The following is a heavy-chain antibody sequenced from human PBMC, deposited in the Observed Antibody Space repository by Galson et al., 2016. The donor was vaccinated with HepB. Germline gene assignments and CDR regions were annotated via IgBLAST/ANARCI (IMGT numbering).Heavy chain of an antibody. D-gene: IGHD3-10*01. V-gene: IGHV3-69-1*02. J-gene: IGHJ4*02. Sequence: SLRLSCAASGFTFSIYNLNWVRQAPGKGLEWVSFISTLSQIYYADSVKGRFTISRDNAKHSLYLEMRGLRADDTAIYYCVRESVPGGRIGELNFWGQGILVTVSS. CDR3: VRESVPGGRIGELNF. CDR2: ISTLSQI. CDR1: GFTFSIYN.